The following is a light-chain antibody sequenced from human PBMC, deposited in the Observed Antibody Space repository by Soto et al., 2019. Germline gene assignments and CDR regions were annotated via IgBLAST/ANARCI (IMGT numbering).Light chain of an antibody. J-gene: IGLJ1*01. CDR2: EVN. Sequence: QSVLAQSASVSGSPGQSITISCTGTSRDIGASNYVSWYQQHPGKAPKVMIYEVNNRPPGVSNRFSGSKSGNTASLTISGLQPEDEGDYYCSSYTANSVTLYVFGPGTKVTVL. V-gene: IGLV2-14*01. CDR3: SSYTANSVTLYV. CDR1: SRDIGASNY.